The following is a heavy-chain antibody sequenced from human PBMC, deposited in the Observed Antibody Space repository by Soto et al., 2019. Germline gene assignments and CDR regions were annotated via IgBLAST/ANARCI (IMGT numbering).Heavy chain of an antibody. CDR1: GFTFSSYS. J-gene: IGHJ5*02. Sequence: GGSLRLSCAASGFTFSSYSMNWVRQAPGKGLEWVSYISSSSSTIYYADSVKGRFTISRDNAKNSLYLQMNSLRDEDTAVYYCARDTTGNDYGEENWFDPWGQGTLVTVSS. CDR3: ARDTTGNDYGEENWFDP. D-gene: IGHD4-17*01. V-gene: IGHV3-48*02. CDR2: ISSSSSTI.